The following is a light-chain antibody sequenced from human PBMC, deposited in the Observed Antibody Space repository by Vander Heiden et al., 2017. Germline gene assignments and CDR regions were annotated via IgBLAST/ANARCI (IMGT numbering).Light chain of an antibody. CDR3: GTSDTSLDVVL. J-gene: IGLJ2*01. CDR1: TSNIGNNY. Sequence: QTSLTQPPSVSAAPGQKVTISCSGSTSNIGNNYVSWYQQFPGSEPNRLILYNDRRPSGIPDRCSGYKSGTYATLHTIGLQTGDEADDYCGTSDTSLDVVLFGGGTKLTVL. CDR2: YND. V-gene: IGLV1-51*02.